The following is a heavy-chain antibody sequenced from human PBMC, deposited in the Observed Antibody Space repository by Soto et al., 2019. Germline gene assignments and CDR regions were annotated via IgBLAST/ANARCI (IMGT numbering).Heavy chain of an antibody. D-gene: IGHD3-16*01. Sequence: QVQLQQWGAGLLKPSETLSLTCAVYGGSFSGYYWSWIRQPPGKGLEWIGELNHSGSTNYNPSLKSRVTISVDTSKHQFSLKLSSVTAADTAVYYCARAPGCGGVRGYYMDVWGKGTTVTVSS. CDR2: LNHSGST. CDR3: ARAPGCGGVRGYYMDV. J-gene: IGHJ6*03. CDR1: GGSFSGYY. V-gene: IGHV4-34*01.